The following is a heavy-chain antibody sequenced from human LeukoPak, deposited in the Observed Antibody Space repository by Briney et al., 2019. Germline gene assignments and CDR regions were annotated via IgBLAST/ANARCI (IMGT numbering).Heavy chain of an antibody. D-gene: IGHD6-19*01. J-gene: IGHJ6*03. CDR1: GGSISSGGYY. Sequence: SETLSLTCTVSGGSISSGGYYWSWIRQPPGKGLEWIGYIYHSGSTYYNPSLKSRVTISVDRSKNQFSLKLSSVTAADTAVYYCARSAQWLKYYYYYMDVWGKGTTVTVSS. V-gene: IGHV4-30-2*01. CDR2: IYHSGST. CDR3: ARSAQWLKYYYYYMDV.